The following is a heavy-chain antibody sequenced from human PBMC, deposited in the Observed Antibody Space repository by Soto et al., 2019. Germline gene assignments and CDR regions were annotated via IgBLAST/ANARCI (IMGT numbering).Heavy chain of an antibody. CDR1: GFTFSSYG. Sequence: QVQLVESGGGVVQPGRSLRLSCAASGFTFSSYGMHWVRQAPGRGLEWVAVIWYDGSNKYYADSVKGRFTISRDNSKNTLYLQMISLRAEDTAVYYCAGPADDAFDSWGQGTMVTVSS. CDR3: AGPADDAFDS. CDR2: IWYDGSNK. D-gene: IGHD6-13*01. V-gene: IGHV3-33*01. J-gene: IGHJ3*02.